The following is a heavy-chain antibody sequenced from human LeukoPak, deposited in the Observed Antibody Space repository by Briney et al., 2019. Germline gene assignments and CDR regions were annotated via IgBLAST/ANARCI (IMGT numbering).Heavy chain of an antibody. CDR2: INPNSGGT. V-gene: IGHV1-2*02. CDR1: GYTFTGYY. CDR3: ARGIRYYDILTGCTTFDY. J-gene: IGHJ4*02. Sequence: ASVKVSCKASGYTFTGYYMHWVRQAPGQGLEWMGWINPNSGGTNYAQKFQGRVTMTRDTSISTAYMELSRLRSDDTAVYYCARGIRYYDILTGCTTFDYWGQGTLVTVSS. D-gene: IGHD3-9*01.